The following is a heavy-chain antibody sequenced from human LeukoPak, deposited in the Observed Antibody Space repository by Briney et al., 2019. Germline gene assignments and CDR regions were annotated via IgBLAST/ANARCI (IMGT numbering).Heavy chain of an antibody. J-gene: IGHJ4*02. Sequence: SETLSLTCTVSGGSISSYYWSWIRQPPGKGLEWTGYIYYTGTTNYNPSLKSRVTISVDTSKNQFSLKLSSVTAADTAVYYCARGGWRLDYWGQGTLVTVSS. CDR2: IYYTGTT. CDR3: ARGGWRLDY. V-gene: IGHV4-59*01. CDR1: GGSISSYY. D-gene: IGHD2-15*01.